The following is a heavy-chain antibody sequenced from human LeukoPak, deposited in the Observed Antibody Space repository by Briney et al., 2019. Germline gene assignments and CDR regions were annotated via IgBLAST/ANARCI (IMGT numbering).Heavy chain of an antibody. V-gene: IGHV1-2*02. Sequence: ASVKVSCKASGYTFTSYYMHWVRQAPGQGLEWMGWINPNSGGTNYAQKFQGRVTMTRDTSISTAYMELSRLRSDDTAVYYCASSPEVVGSSSWYWNYFDYWGQGTLVTVSS. D-gene: IGHD6-13*01. CDR1: GYTFTSYY. CDR3: ASSPEVVGSSSWYWNYFDY. J-gene: IGHJ4*02. CDR2: INPNSGGT.